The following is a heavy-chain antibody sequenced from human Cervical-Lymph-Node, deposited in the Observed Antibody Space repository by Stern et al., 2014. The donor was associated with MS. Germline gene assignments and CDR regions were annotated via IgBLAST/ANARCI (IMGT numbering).Heavy chain of an antibody. CDR1: GGNFNIYA. J-gene: IGHJ4*02. CDR2: IIPIFTTA. D-gene: IGHD3-22*01. Sequence: QVQLVQSGAEVKKPGSSVKVSCKASGGNFNIYAISWMRQAPGQGLEWMGGIIPIFTTAKYAEKFQGRASITADRSTTTVYLELSSLRSEDTAVYYCARDPHYYDRSYYRNWGQGTLVTVSS. V-gene: IGHV1-69*06. CDR3: ARDPHYYDRSYYRN.